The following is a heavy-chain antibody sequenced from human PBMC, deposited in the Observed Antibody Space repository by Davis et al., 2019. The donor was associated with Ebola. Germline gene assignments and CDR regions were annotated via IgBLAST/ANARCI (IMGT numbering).Heavy chain of an antibody. Sequence: ASVKVSCKASGYTFTSYAMHWVRQAPGQRLEWMGWINAGNGNTKYSQKFQGRVTITRDTSASTAYMELSSLRSEDTAVYYCARGTLVATIVVYWGQGTLVTVSS. CDR3: ARGTLVATIVVY. CDR1: GYTFTSYA. D-gene: IGHD5-12*01. CDR2: INAGNGNT. V-gene: IGHV1-3*01. J-gene: IGHJ4*02.